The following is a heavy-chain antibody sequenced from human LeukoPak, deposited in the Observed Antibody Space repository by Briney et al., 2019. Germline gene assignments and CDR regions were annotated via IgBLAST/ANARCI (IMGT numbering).Heavy chain of an antibody. V-gene: IGHV4-4*09. Sequence: SETLSLTCTVSGTSISRHYWSWLRQSAGLGLEWLGYISTTGSTTYNPSLEGRVTMSEDTSQNQLSLTLSSVTAADTAVYFCARQDGLWVGDLGGWFDFCGQGIQVTVSS. D-gene: IGHD3-10*01. CDR1: GTSISRHY. J-gene: IGHJ5*01. CDR2: ISTTGST. CDR3: ARQDGLWVGDLGGWFDF.